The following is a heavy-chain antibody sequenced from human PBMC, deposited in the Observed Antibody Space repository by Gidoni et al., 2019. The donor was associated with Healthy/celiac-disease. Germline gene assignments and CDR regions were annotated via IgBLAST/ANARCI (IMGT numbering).Heavy chain of an antibody. D-gene: IGHD3-3*01. CDR3: AVSVFCRGYGV. Sequence: QVQLQQWGAGLLKPSETLSRTCDGYGGSLSGSYWSGIRQPPGKGLEWIGEINHSGSTNYNPSLKSRVTISLDTSKNQFSLKLSSVTAADTAVYYCAVSVFCRGYGVWGQGTLVTVSS. J-gene: IGHJ4*02. CDR1: GGSLSGSY. V-gene: IGHV4-34*01. CDR2: INHSGST.